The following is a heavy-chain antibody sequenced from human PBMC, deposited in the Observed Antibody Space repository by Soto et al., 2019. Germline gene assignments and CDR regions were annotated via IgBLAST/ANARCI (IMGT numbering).Heavy chain of an antibody. CDR2: INHRGST. CDR1: GGSFSGYY. V-gene: IGHV4-34*01. J-gene: IGHJ4*02. CDR3: ARAKYDYVWGSYRPAFDY. D-gene: IGHD3-16*02. Sequence: SETLSLTCAVYGGSFSGYYWSWIRQPPGKGLEWIGEINHRGSTNYNPSLKSRVTISVDTSKNQFSLKLSSVTAADTAVYYCARAKYDYVWGSYRPAFDYWGQGTLVTVSS.